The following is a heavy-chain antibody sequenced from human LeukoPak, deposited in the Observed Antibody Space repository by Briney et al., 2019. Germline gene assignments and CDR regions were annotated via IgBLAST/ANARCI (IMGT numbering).Heavy chain of an antibody. Sequence: PSETLSLTCTVSGYSISSGYYWGWIRQPPGKGLEWIGSIHHSGSTNYNPSLKSRVTISVDTSKNQFSLKLSSVTAADTAVYYCSGSYLYYYYYYMNVWGKGTTVTISS. CDR1: GYSISSGYY. CDR3: SGSYLYYYYYYMNV. J-gene: IGHJ6*03. V-gene: IGHV4-38-2*02. D-gene: IGHD1-26*01. CDR2: IHHSGST.